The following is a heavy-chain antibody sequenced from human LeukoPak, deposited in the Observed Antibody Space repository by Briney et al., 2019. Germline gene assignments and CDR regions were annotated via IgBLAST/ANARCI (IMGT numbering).Heavy chain of an antibody. CDR1: GGTFSSYA. J-gene: IGHJ4*02. CDR2: IIPIFGIA. CDR3: AREYIVAMIPHGDPFDY. V-gene: IGHV1-69*04. D-gene: IGHD5-12*01. Sequence: GASVKVSCKASGGTFSSYAISWVRQAPGQGLEWMGRIIPIFGIANYAQKFQGRVTITADKSTSTAYMELSSLRSEDTAVYYCAREYIVAMIPHGDPFDYWGQGTLVTVSS.